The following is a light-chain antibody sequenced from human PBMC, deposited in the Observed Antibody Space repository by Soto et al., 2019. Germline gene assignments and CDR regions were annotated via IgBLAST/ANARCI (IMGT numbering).Light chain of an antibody. CDR2: GAS. J-gene: IGKJ3*01. CDR3: QQYGSSLFT. V-gene: IGKV3-20*01. CDR1: QSVSSKY. Sequence: IVWTQSPGTLSLSPGERATLSCRASQSVSSKYLAWYQQKPGQAPRVLSYGASIRATGIPERFSGGGSGTEFTLTITRLEPEDFEVYYCQQYGSSLFTFGQGTKVDI.